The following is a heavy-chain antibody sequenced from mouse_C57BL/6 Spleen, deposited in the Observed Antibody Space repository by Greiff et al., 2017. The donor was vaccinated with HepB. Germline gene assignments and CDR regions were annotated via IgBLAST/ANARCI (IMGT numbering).Heavy chain of an antibody. CDR2: ISDGGSYT. CDR1: GFTFSSYA. J-gene: IGHJ2*01. CDR3: ARSLRLYFDY. V-gene: IGHV5-4*03. D-gene: IGHD2-4*01. Sequence: EVKLMESGGGLVKPGGSLKLSCAASGFTFSSYAMSWVRQTPEKRLEWVATISDGGSYTYYPDNVKGRFTISRVNAKNNLYLQMSHLKSEDTAMYYCARSLRLYFDYWGQGTTLTVSS.